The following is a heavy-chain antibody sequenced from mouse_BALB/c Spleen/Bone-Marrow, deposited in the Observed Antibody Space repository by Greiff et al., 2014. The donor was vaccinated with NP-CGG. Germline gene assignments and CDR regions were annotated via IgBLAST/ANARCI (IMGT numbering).Heavy chain of an antibody. D-gene: IGHD2-1*01. Sequence: EVKLQESGADLVKPGASVKLSCTASGFNIKDTYIHWVKQRPEQGLEWIGRVDPANGNTKYAPKFQGKATIPADTSSNTAYLRLSSLTSEDTAVYYCARRFGNSPRDSAMVNWGRGTSVTVSS. CDR1: GFNIKDTY. J-gene: IGHJ4*01. V-gene: IGHV14-3*02. CDR2: VDPANGNT. CDR3: ARRFGNSPRDSAMVN.